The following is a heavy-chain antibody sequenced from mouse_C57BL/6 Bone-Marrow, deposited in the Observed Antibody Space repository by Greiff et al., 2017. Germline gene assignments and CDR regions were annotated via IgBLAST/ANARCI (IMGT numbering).Heavy chain of an antibody. J-gene: IGHJ2*01. CDR1: GFTFSSYG. CDR2: ISSGGSYT. CDR3: ARLYYFDY. V-gene: IGHV5-6*01. Sequence: EVQLVESGGDLVKPGGSLKLSCAASGFTFSSYGMSWVRQTPDKRLEWVATISSGGSYTYYPDSVKGRFTISRDNAKTTLYLQMSSLKSEDTAMNYCARLYYFDYWGPGTTLPVAS.